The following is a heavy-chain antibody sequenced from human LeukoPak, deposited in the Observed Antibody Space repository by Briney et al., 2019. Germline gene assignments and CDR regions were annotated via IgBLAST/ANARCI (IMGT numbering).Heavy chain of an antibody. D-gene: IGHD1-26*01. CDR3: ARDTGSNFFDP. CDR2: ISTYNAKT. Sequence: ASVRVSCKASGYTFTTYGIIWVRQAPGQGLEWMGWISTYNAKTKYAQNLQGRVAMTTDTSTSTVYMEPRSLTSDDTAVYYCARDTGSNFFDPWGQGTLVTVAS. CDR1: GYTFTTYG. J-gene: IGHJ5*02. V-gene: IGHV1-18*01.